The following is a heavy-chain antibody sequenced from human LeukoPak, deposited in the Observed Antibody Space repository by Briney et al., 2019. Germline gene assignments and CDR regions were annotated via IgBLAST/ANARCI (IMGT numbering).Heavy chain of an antibody. Sequence: LGGSLRLSCAASGFTFSSYSMNWVRQAPGKGLEWVSYISSRSTIYYADSVKGRFTISRDNAKNSLYLQMNSLRDEDTAVYYCARSSGALDYWGQGTLVTVSS. J-gene: IGHJ4*02. CDR2: ISSRSTI. D-gene: IGHD2-15*01. CDR1: GFTFSSYS. CDR3: ARSSGALDY. V-gene: IGHV3-48*02.